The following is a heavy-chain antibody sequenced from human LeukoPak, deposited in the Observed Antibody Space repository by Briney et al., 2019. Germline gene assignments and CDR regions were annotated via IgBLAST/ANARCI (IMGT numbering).Heavy chain of an antibody. CDR2: IYTSGST. V-gene: IGHV4-4*07. J-gene: IGHJ4*02. D-gene: IGHD4-17*01. CDR1: GGSISSYY. Sequence: PSETLSLTCTVSGGSISSYYWSWIRQPAGKGLEWIGRIYTSGSTNYNPSLKGRVTISVDKSKNQFSLKLSSVTAADTAVYYCARDRGYGDYEYYFDYWGQGTPVTVSS. CDR3: ARDRGYGDYEYYFDY.